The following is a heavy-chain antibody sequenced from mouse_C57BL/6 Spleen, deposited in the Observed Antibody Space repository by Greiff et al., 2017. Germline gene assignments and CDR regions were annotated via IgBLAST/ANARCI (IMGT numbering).Heavy chain of an antibody. J-gene: IGHJ1*03. CDR1: GYSITSGYY. V-gene: IGHV3-6*01. D-gene: IGHD1-1*01. Sequence: DVQLQESGPGLVKPSQSLSLTCSVTGYSITSGYYWNWIRQFPGNKLEWMGYISYDGSNNYKPSLKNRISIPRDTSKNQFFLKLNSVTTEDTATYYCARDRRYGSSPGWGTGTTVTVSS. CDR3: ARDRRYGSSPG. CDR2: ISYDGSN.